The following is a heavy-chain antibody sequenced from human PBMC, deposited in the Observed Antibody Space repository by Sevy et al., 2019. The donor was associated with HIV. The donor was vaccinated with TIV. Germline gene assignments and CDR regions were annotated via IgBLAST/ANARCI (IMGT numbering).Heavy chain of an antibody. CDR3: AGDNAWDRVYS. CDR2: IYYNGHI. D-gene: IGHD1-26*01. CDR1: GGSITSLY. J-gene: IGHJ4*02. Sequence: SETLSLTCTVSGGSITSLYWNWIRQPPGKGLEWIGNIYYNGHIKYNPSLKSRVTLSLDTSKNQFSLRLSAVTAADTAMYYCAGDNAWDRVYSWGQGTLVTVSS. V-gene: IGHV4-59*08.